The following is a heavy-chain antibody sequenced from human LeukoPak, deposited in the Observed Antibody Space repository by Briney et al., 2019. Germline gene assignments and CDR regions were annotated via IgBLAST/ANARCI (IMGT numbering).Heavy chain of an antibody. J-gene: IGHJ4*02. D-gene: IGHD3-22*01. CDR3: ARIKYYYDSSGYYGDFDY. CDR2: IKQDGSEK. CDR1: GFTFSSYW. Sequence: GGSLRLSCAASGFTFSSYWMGWVRQAPGKGLEWVANIKQDGSEKYYVDSVKGRFTISRDNAKNSLYLQMNSLRAEDTAVYYCARIKYYYDSSGYYGDFDYWGQGTLVTVSS. V-gene: IGHV3-7*04.